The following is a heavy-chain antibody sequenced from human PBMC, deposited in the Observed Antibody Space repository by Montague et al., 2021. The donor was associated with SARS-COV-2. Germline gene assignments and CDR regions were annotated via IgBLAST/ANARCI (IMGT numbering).Heavy chain of an antibody. CDR2: FFRVEST. CDR3: AREAMTADAFDI. V-gene: IGHV4-59*02. J-gene: IGHJ3*02. Sequence: SETLSLTCTVSGASVGSSDWGWIRQAPGKGLEWVGYFFRVESTNYNPSLKSRATISIDTSKNQFSLKVRSATAADTAVYYCAREAMTADAFDIWGQGTMVTVSS. CDR1: GASVGSSD. D-gene: IGHD5-18*01.